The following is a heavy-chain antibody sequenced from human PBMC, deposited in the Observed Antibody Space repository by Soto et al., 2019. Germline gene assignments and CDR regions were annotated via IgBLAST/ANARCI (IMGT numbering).Heavy chain of an antibody. J-gene: IGHJ4*02. CDR2: INHSGST. CDR1: GGSFSGYY. CDR3: ARHLIWFGTHRGYYFDY. V-gene: IGHV4-34*01. Sequence: SETLSLTCAVYGGSFSGYYWSWIRQPPGKGLEWIGEINHSGSTNYNPSLKSRVTISVDTSKNQFSPKLSSVTAADTAVYYCARHLIWFGTHRGYYFDYWGQGTLVTVSS. D-gene: IGHD3-10*01.